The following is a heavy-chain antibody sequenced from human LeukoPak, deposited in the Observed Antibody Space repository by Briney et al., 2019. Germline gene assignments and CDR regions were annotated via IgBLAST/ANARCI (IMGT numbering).Heavy chain of an antibody. J-gene: IGHJ4*02. CDR2: ISSGGSSI. CDR1: GFTFSDYY. Sequence: GGSLGLSCAASGFTFSDYYMNWIRQAPGKGLEWVSYISSGGSSIYYADSVKGRFTISRDNAKSSLYMEMNSLRAEDTAVYYCARGDWYSFDHWGQGTLVTVSS. V-gene: IGHV3-11*01. CDR3: ARGDWYSFDH. D-gene: IGHD6-19*01.